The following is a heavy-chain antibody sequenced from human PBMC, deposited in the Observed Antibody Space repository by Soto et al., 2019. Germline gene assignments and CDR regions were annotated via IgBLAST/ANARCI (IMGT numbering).Heavy chain of an antibody. CDR1: GFTFSSYA. CDR2: ISYDGSNK. J-gene: IGHJ4*02. V-gene: IGHV3-30-3*01. CDR3: ARGDAAYCGGDCYSSPVY. Sequence: QVQLVESGGGVVQPGRSLRLSCAASGFTFSSYAMHWVRQAPGKGLEWVAVISYDGSNKYYADSVKGRFTISRDNSKNTLYLQMNSLRAEDTAVYYCARGDAAYCGGDCYSSPVYWGQGTLVTVSS. D-gene: IGHD2-21*02.